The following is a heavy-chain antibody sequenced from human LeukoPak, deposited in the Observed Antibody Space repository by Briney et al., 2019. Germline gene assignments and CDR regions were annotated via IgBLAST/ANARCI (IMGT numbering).Heavy chain of an antibody. CDR3: AGAMVRGVISTEFDY. J-gene: IGHJ4*02. CDR1: GFTCSSYA. Sequence: PGGSLRLSCAASGFTCSSYAMHWVRQAPGKGLEWVAVISYDGSNKYYADSVKGRFTISRDNSKNTLYLQMNSLRAEDTAVYYCAGAMVRGVISTEFDYWGQGTLVTVSS. V-gene: IGHV3-30*04. CDR2: ISYDGSNK. D-gene: IGHD3-10*01.